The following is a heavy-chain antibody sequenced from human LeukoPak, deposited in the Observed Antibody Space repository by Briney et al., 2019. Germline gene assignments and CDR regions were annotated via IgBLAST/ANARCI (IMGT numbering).Heavy chain of an antibody. CDR3: ARRGLYCSGGSCYSGGDDAFDI. J-gene: IGHJ3*02. D-gene: IGHD2-15*01. CDR2: IYPGDSDT. Sequence: GESLKISCKGSGYSFTSYWIGWVRQMPGKGLEWMGIIYPGDSDTRYSPSFQGQVTISADKSISTAYLQWSSLKASDTAMYYCARRGLYCSGGSCYSGGDDAFDIWGQGTMVTVSS. CDR1: GYSFTSYW. V-gene: IGHV5-51*01.